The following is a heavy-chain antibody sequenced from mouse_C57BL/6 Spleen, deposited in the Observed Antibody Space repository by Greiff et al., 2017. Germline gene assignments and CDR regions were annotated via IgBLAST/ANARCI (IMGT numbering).Heavy chain of an antibody. J-gene: IGHJ4*01. Sequence: QVTLKESGPGILQSSQTLSLTCSFSGFSLSTSGMGVSWIRQPSGKGLEWLAHIYWDDDKRYNPSLKSRLTISKDTSRNQVFLKITSVDTADTATYYCAHTVPYAMDYWGQGTSVTVSS. CDR3: AHTVPYAMDY. D-gene: IGHD1-1*01. V-gene: IGHV8-12*01. CDR2: IYWDDDK. CDR1: GFSLSTSGMG.